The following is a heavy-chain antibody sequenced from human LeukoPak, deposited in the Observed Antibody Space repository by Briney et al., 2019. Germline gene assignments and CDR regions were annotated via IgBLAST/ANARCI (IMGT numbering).Heavy chain of an antibody. V-gene: IGHV3-23*01. CDR2: ISGSGGST. J-gene: IGHJ4*02. CDR3: AKIPLYYDFWSGYYPGEDY. D-gene: IGHD3-3*01. CDR1: GFTFSSYS. Sequence: AGGSLRLSCAASGFTFSSYSMNWVRQAPGKGLEWVSAISGSGGSTYYADSVKGRFTISRDNSKNTLYLQMNSLRAEDTAVYYCAKIPLYYDFWSGYYPGEDYWGQGTLVTVSS.